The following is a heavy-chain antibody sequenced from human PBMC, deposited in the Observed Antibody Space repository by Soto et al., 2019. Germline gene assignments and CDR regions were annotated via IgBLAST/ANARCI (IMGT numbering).Heavy chain of an antibody. V-gene: IGHV4-34*01. CDR2: INHSGST. D-gene: IGHD2-8*02. CDR1: GGSFSGYY. J-gene: IGHJ4*02. Sequence: QVQLQQWGAGLLKPSETLSLTCAVYGGSFSGYYWTWIRQPPGTGLEWIGEINHSGSTNYNPFLKSRVTISVDTSNNQFSLKLTSVTAADTAVYYCARDKITGLFDYWGQGTLVTVSS. CDR3: ARDKITGLFDY.